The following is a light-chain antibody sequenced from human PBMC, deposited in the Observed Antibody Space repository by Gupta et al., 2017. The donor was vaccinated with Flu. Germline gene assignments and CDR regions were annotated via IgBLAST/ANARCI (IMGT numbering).Light chain of an antibody. CDR2: GTS. CDR1: QSVLEY. V-gene: IGKV1-39*01. Sequence: DSQLTQSPSSRSASVGDRVTITCRTSQSVLEYLNWYQQKPGKPPGLLIFGTSRLESGVPSRFIGSGSCPDFALSINNLQPEDFATYYCQQTIYTPRIFGQGTKVDI. J-gene: IGKJ2*01. CDR3: QQTIYTPRI.